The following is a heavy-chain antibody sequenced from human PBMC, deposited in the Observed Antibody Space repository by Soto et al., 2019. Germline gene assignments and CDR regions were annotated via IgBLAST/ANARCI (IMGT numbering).Heavy chain of an antibody. D-gene: IGHD6-6*01. J-gene: IGHJ4*02. CDR2: ITRDGYNK. CDR3: TKSSGGSSSVGMDY. CDR1: GFIFKNYA. V-gene: IGHV3-30*04. Sequence: HPGGSLRLSCAGSGFIFKNYALNWVRQAPGKGLEWVASITRDGYNKYYADSVKGRFTISRDNSRDTLSLQMTGPTIEDSSVYYCTKSSGGSSSVGMDYWGQGTRVTVSS.